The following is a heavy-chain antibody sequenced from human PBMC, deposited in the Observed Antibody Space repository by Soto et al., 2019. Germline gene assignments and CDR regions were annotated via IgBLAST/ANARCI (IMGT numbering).Heavy chain of an antibody. J-gene: IGHJ4*02. CDR3: ASRLKWELLRVFDY. CDR2: INHSGST. V-gene: IGHV4-34*01. D-gene: IGHD1-26*01. Sequence: QVQLQQWGAGLLKPSETLSLTCAVYGGSFSGYYWSWIRQPPGKGLEWIGEINHSGSTNYNPSLKSRVTISVDTSKNQFSLKLSSVTAADTAVYYCASRLKWELLRVFDYWGQGTLVTVSS. CDR1: GGSFSGYY.